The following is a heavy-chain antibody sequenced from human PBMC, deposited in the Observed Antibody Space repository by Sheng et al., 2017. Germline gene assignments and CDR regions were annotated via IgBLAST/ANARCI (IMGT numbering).Heavy chain of an antibody. Sequence: QVQLVQSGAEVKKPGSSVKVSCKASGGTFSSYAISWVRQAPGQGLEWMGGIIPIFGTANYAQKFQGRVTITADESTSTAYMELSSLRSEDTAVYYCARGRTPEGRYFDSQHAFDIWGQGTMVTVSS. J-gene: IGHJ3*02. CDR1: GGTFSSYA. CDR2: IIPIFGTA. D-gene: IGHD3-9*01. CDR3: ARGRTPEGRYFDSQHAFDI. V-gene: IGHV1-69*13.